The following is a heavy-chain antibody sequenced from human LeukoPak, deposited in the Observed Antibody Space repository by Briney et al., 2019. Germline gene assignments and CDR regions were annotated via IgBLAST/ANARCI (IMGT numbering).Heavy chain of an antibody. V-gene: IGHV4-34*01. CDR1: GGSFSGYY. Sequence: SETLSLTCAVYGGSFSGYYWSWIRQPPGKGLEWIGEINHSGGTNYNPSLKSRVTISVDTSKNQFSLKLSSVTAADTAVYYCARRDYCSSTSCYYYFDYWGQGTLVTVSS. J-gene: IGHJ4*02. CDR2: INHSGGT. CDR3: ARRDYCSSTSCYYYFDY. D-gene: IGHD2-2*01.